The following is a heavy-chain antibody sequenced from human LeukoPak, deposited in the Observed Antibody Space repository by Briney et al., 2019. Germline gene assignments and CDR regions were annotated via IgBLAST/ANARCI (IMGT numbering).Heavy chain of an antibody. CDR1: GYTFTSYD. CDR3: AGRDPNVYIVPTLHPFDY. CDR2: MNPNSGNT. J-gene: IGHJ4*02. D-gene: IGHD5-12*01. V-gene: IGHV1-8*01. Sequence: ASVKVSCKASGYTFTSYDINWVRQATGQGLEWMGWMNPNSGNTGYAQKFQGRVTMTRNTSISTAYMELSSLRSEDTAVYYCAGRDPNVYIVPTLHPFDYWGQGTLVTVSS.